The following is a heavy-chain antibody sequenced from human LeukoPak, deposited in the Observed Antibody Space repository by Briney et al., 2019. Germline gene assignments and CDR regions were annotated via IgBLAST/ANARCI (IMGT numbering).Heavy chain of an antibody. CDR3: AREDGSGSCCAFDI. CDR2: ISSSSSYI. J-gene: IGHJ3*02. D-gene: IGHD3-10*01. Sequence: GGSLRLSCAASGFTFSSYSMNWVRQAPGKGLEWVSSISSSSSYIYYADSVKGRFTISRDNAKNSLYLQMNSLRAEDTAVYYCAREDGSGSCCAFDIWGQGTMVTVSS. V-gene: IGHV3-21*01. CDR1: GFTFSSYS.